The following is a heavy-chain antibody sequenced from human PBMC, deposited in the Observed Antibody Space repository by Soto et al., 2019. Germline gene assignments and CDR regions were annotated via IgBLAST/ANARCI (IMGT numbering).Heavy chain of an antibody. CDR3: ARVSSGNYFGVYYNGMDV. CDR1: GGTFSNYA. D-gene: IGHD6-19*01. J-gene: IGHJ6*02. Sequence: QVQLVQSASEVKKPGSSAKVSCKASGGTFSNYAFSWVRQAPGQGLEWMGGIIPMIGTANYAEKFRGRVTITADESTSTVYMELSRLRSEDTALYYCARVSSGNYFGVYYNGMDVWGQRTAVTVSS. CDR2: IIPMIGTA. V-gene: IGHV1-69*01.